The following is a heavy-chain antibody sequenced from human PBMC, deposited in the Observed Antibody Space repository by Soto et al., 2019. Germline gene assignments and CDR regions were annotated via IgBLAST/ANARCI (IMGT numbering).Heavy chain of an antibody. D-gene: IGHD2-15*01. V-gene: IGHV3-30-3*01. CDR3: ARDPRRCSGGSCYRRSYGMDV. CDR2: ISYDGSNK. CDR1: GFTFSDHA. J-gene: IGHJ6*02. Sequence: GGSLRLSCKASGFTFSDHAMNWVRQAPGKGLEWVGFISYDGSNKYYADPVKGRFTISRDNPKHTLYLQMNSLRPEDAAIYYCARDPRRCSGGSCYRRSYGMDVWARGTAVTVSS.